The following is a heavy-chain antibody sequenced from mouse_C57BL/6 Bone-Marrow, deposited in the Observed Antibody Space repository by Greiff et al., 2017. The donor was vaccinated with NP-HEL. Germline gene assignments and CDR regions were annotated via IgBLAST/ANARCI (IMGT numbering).Heavy chain of an antibody. Sequence: EVQLQQSGPELVKPGASVKISCKASGYTFTDYYMNWVKQSHGKSLEWIGDINPNNGGTSYNQKFKGKATLTVDKSSSTAYMELGSLTSEDSAVYYCGAGYFDYWGQGTTLTVSS. CDR3: GAGYFDY. J-gene: IGHJ2*01. V-gene: IGHV1-26*01. CDR1: GYTFTDYY. CDR2: INPNNGGT.